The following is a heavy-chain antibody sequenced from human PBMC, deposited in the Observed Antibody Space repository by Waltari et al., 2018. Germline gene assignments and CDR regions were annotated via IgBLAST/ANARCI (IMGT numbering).Heavy chain of an antibody. CDR3: TTDPCKCHDY. Sequence: EVQLVESGGGLVKPGGSLRLPRAASGFPSRNSWTRWVRQAPGKGLEWVGRIKSKTDGGTTDYAAPVKGRFTISRDDSKNTLYLQMNSLKTEDTAVYYCTTDPCKCHDYWGQGTLVTVSS. CDR2: IKSKTDGGTT. V-gene: IGHV3-15*01. J-gene: IGHJ4*02. CDR1: GFPSRNSW.